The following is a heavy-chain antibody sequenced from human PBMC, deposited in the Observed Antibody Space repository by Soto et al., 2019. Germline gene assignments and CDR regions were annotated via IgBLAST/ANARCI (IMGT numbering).Heavy chain of an antibody. V-gene: IGHV1-69*06. CDR3: ARADCSGGSCYSFPGPNFDY. D-gene: IGHD2-15*01. Sequence: PGPSLKVSCKASGGTFSSYAISWVRQAPGQGLEWVGGIIPIFGTANYAQKFQGRVTITADKSTSTAYMELSSLRSEDTAVYYCARADCSGGSCYSFPGPNFDYWGQGTLVTVSS. CDR2: IIPIFGTA. J-gene: IGHJ4*02. CDR1: GGTFSSYA.